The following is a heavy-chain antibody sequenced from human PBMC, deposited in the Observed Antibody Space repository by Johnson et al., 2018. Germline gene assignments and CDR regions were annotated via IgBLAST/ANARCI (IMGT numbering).Heavy chain of an antibody. J-gene: IGHJ3*02. CDR1: GFTFSDYS. V-gene: IGHV3-21*01. Sequence: VQLVESGGGLVKPGGSLRLSCAASGFTFSDYSMNWVRQAPGKGLEWVSSISSSSGSIYYADSVKGRFTISRDNAKNPLYLQMNRLRGEDTAVYYRAKWELGGHDAFDIWGQGTVVTVSS. CDR2: ISSSSGSI. CDR3: AKWELGGHDAFDI. D-gene: IGHD1-26*01.